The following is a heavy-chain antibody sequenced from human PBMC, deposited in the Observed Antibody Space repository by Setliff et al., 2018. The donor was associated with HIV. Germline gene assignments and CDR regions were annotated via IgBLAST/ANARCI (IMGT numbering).Heavy chain of an antibody. CDR1: GFTFNTYA. D-gene: IGHD1-1*01. J-gene: IGHJ4*02. Sequence: GGSLRLSCAASGFTFNTYAMTWVRRAPGKGLEWVSSIITNGGTTFYSDSVKGRFTISRDDSNNLLYLQMNSLRAEDTATYYCARDLTLYKLWGQGTLVTVSS. CDR3: ARDLTLYKL. V-gene: IGHV3-23*01. CDR2: IITNGGTT.